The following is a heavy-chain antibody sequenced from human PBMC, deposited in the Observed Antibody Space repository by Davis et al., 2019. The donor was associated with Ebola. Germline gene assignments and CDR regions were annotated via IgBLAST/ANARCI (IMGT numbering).Heavy chain of an antibody. J-gene: IGHJ1*01. CDR3: ASVAHGDRYFQH. Sequence: ASVKVSCKASGYTFTSYYMHWVRQAPGQGLEWMGIINPSGGSTSYAQKLQGRVTMTTDTSTSTAYMELRSLRSDDTAVYYCASVAHGDRYFQHWGQGTLVTVSS. CDR2: INPSGGST. V-gene: IGHV1-46*01. D-gene: IGHD4-17*01. CDR1: GYTFTSYY.